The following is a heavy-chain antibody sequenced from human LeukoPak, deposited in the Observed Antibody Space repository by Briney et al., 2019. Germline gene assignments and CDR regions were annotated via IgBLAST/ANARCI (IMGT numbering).Heavy chain of an antibody. Sequence: PSETLSLTCAVYGGSFSGYYWSWIRQPPAKGREWIGEINHSGSTNYNPSLKSRVTISVDTSKNQFSLKLSSVTAADTAVYYCASGIAAAGTGDYWGQGTLVTVSS. J-gene: IGHJ4*02. V-gene: IGHV4-34*01. D-gene: IGHD6-13*01. CDR2: INHSGST. CDR3: ASGIAAAGTGDY. CDR1: GGSFSGYY.